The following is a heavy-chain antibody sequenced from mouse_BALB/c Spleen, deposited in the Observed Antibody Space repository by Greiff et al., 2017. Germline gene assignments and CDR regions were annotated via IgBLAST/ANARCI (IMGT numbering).Heavy chain of an antibody. V-gene: IGHV1S81*02. CDR2: INPSNGGT. CDR1: GYTFTSYY. Sequence: QVQLQQSGAELVKPGASVKLSCKASGYTFTSYYMYWVKQRPGQGLEWIGEINPSNGGTNFNEKFKSKATLTVDKSSSTAYMQLSSLTSEDSAVYYCTRDDYDGNYYAMDYWGQGTSVTVSS. D-gene: IGHD2-4*01. CDR3: TRDDYDGNYYAMDY. J-gene: IGHJ4*01.